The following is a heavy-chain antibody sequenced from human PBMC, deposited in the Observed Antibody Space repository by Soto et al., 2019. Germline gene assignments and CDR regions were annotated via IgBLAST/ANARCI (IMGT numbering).Heavy chain of an antibody. CDR2: VNAANGNT. V-gene: IGHV1-3*01. J-gene: IGHJ5*02. CDR1: GYTFTSYA. Sequence: QVQLVQSGAEVKKPGASVKVSCKASGYTFTSYAMHWVRQAPGQRLEWMGWVNAANGNTEYSQKFEGRVTITRDTSASTDYMELSSLRSEDTAVYYCGRVHSSSWYFFDHWGPGTLVTVSS. D-gene: IGHD6-13*01. CDR3: GRVHSSSWYFFDH.